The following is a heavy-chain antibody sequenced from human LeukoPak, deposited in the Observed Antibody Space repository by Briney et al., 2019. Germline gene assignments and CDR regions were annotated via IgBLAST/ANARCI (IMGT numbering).Heavy chain of an antibody. CDR1: GFTFSSYA. Sequence: RSLRLSCAASGFTFSSYAMHWVRQAPGKGLEWVAVISYDGSNKYYADSVKGRFTISRDNSKNTLYLQMNSLRAEDTAVYYCARDQYMVGATIDYWGQGTLVTVSS. V-gene: IGHV3-30*01. J-gene: IGHJ4*02. D-gene: IGHD1-26*01. CDR2: ISYDGSNK. CDR3: ARDQYMVGATIDY.